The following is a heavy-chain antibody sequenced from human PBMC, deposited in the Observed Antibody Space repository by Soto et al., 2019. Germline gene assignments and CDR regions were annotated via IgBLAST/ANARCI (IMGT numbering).Heavy chain of an antibody. V-gene: IGHV4-4*07. Sequence: SETLSLTCTVSGGSISSYYWSWIRQPAGKGLEWIGRIYTSGSTNYNPSLKSRVTMSVDTSKNQFSLKLSSVTAADTAVYYCARVPSSSWLMDAFDIWGQGTMVTVS. CDR2: IYTSGST. J-gene: IGHJ3*02. CDR1: GGSISSYY. D-gene: IGHD6-13*01. CDR3: ARVPSSSWLMDAFDI.